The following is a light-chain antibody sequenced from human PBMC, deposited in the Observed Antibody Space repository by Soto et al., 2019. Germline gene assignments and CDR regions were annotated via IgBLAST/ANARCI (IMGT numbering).Light chain of an antibody. V-gene: IGKV3-11*01. CDR3: QQRSNWPIT. CDR2: DAS. CDR1: QGIGDT. J-gene: IGKJ5*01. Sequence: EVVMTQSPATLSVSPGEGVTLSCRANQGIGDTLAWYQQKRGQAPRLLIYDASNRATGIPARFRGSGSGTDFTLTINSLEPEDFAVYYCQQRSNWPITFGQGTRLEIK.